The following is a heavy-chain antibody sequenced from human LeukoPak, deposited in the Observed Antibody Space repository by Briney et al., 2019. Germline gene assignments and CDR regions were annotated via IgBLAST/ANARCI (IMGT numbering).Heavy chain of an antibody. D-gene: IGHD3-22*01. CDR3: ARLITFYYDSSGYADY. CDR2: IYYSGST. V-gene: IGHV4-59*01. CDR1: GGSISSYY. J-gene: IGHJ4*02. Sequence: PSETLSLTCTVSGGSISSYYWSWIRQPPGKGLEWIGYIYYSGSTNYNPSLKSRVTISVDTSKNQFSLKLSPVTAADTAVYYCARLITFYYDSSGYADYWGQGTLVTVSS.